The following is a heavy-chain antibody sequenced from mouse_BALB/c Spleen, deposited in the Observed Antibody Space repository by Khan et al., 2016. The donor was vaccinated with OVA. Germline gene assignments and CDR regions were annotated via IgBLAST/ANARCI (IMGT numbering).Heavy chain of an antibody. J-gene: IGHJ3*01. CDR2: ITYSGST. CDR3: ARWFAY. Sequence: VQLQQSGPGLVKPSQSLSLTCTVTGYSITSDYAWNWIRQFPGNKLEWMGYITYSGSTSYIPSLKGRISITRDTSKNQFFLQLNSVTTEDTATDYCARWFAYWGQGTLVTVSA. V-gene: IGHV3-2*02. CDR1: GYSITSDYA.